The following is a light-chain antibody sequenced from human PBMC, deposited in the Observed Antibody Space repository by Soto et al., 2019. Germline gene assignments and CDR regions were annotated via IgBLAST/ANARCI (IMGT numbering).Light chain of an antibody. Sequence: AIQLTQSPSSLSASVGDRVTITCRASQGISSYLAWYQQKPGKAPKLLIYGASTLQTGVASRFSGSGSATDFTLTISSLQPEDYEAYYCLHDYNYPFTFCQGTKVDIK. CDR3: LHDYNYPFT. J-gene: IGKJ2*01. V-gene: IGKV1-6*01. CDR2: GAS. CDR1: QGISSY.